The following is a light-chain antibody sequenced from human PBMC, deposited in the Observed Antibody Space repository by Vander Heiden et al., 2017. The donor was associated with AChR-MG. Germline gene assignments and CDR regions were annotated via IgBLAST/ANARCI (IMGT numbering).Light chain of an antibody. CDR3: QQYNNWPPIT. J-gene: IGKJ5*01. Sequence: ELVMTPSPATLSVSPGDRVSLSCRAIQSPSSNLDRYQQKPGQAPRLPLYGASTRATGSPDRFSGSGSVTECTLTISSLQSEDFAVDDCQQYNNWPPITFGQGTRLEIK. V-gene: IGKV3-15*01. CDR2: GAS. CDR1: QSPSSN.